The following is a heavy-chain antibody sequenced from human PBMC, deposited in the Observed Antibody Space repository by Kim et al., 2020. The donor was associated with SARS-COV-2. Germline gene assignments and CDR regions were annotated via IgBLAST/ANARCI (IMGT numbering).Heavy chain of an antibody. D-gene: IGHD3-10*01. Sequence: SQTLSLTCAISGDGVSSNSAAWNWIRQSPSRGLEWLGRTYYRSKWYNDYAVSVKSRITINPDTSKNQFSLQLNSVTPEDTAVYYCARDQGDGSGSYYGDYYFDYWGQGTLVTVSS. J-gene: IGHJ4*02. CDR3: ARDQGDGSGSYYGDYYFDY. CDR1: GDGVSSNSAA. CDR2: TYYRSKWYN. V-gene: IGHV6-1*01.